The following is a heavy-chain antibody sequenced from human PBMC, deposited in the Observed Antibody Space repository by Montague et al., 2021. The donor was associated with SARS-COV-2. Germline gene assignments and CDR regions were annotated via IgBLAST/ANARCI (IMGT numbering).Heavy chain of an antibody. J-gene: IGHJ4*02. CDR2: IYYSGGT. D-gene: IGHD2-21*01. Sequence: SETLSLTCTVSGGSISGYHWSWIRQPPGKGLEWIGYIYYSGGTNYNPSLKSRVTISVDTSKNQFSLKLNSVTAADTAVYYCARGAGEFDYWGQGALVTVSS. V-gene: IGHV4-59*01. CDR1: GGSISGYH. CDR3: ARGAGEFDY.